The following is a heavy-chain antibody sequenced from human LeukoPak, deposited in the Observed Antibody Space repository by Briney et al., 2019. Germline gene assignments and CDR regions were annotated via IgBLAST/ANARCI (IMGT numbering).Heavy chain of an antibody. CDR3: ARGSTLVGPTKISAFDI. J-gene: IGHJ3*02. CDR1: GYTFTGCY. D-gene: IGHD1-26*01. Sequence: GASVKVSCKAFGYTFTGCYMHWVRQVPGQGFEWMGWITPNSGGTNYAQKFQGRVTMTRDTSISTAYMELSSLKSDDTAVYYCARGSTLVGPTKISAFDIWGQGTMVAVSS. V-gene: IGHV1-2*02. CDR2: ITPNSGGT.